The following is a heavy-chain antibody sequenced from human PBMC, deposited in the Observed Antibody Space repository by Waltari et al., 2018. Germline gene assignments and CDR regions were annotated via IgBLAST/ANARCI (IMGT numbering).Heavy chain of an antibody. CDR2: SIPIFGTA. Sequence: QVQLVQSGAEVKKPGSSVKVSCNASGCTLSSDAISWVRQAPGQGLQWMGGSIPIFGTANYAQKFQGRVTITADDSTNTAYMKLSSLRSEDTAVYYCARGGPYYYGMDVWGQGTTVTVSS. J-gene: IGHJ6*02. CDR3: ARGGPYYYGMDV. V-gene: IGHV1-69*01. CDR1: GCTLSSDA.